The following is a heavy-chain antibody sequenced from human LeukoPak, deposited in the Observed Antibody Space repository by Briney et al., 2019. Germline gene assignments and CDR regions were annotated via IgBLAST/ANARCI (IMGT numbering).Heavy chain of an antibody. D-gene: IGHD3-10*01. CDR3: ARELGYYGSGSYIPSYYYYGMDV. CDR2: ISTSSNTI. J-gene: IGHJ6*02. V-gene: IGHV3-48*02. Sequence: GGSLRLSCAASGFTVSSNYMSWVRQAPGKGLEWVSCISTSSNTIYYADSVKGRFTISRDNAKSSLSLQMNSLRDEDTAVYYCARELGYYGSGSYIPSYYYYGMDVWGQGTTVTVSS. CDR1: GFTVSSNY.